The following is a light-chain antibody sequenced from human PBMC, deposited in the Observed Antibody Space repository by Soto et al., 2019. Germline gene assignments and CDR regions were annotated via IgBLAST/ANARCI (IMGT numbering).Light chain of an antibody. CDR1: QSISSS. CDR2: GAS. V-gene: IGKV3-15*01. Sequence: EIVMTQSPATLSGSPGERVTLSCRASQSISSSLAWYQQRPGQPPRLLIYGASTRAAGIPPRFTGSGSGTEFTLTISSLQPDDFATYYCQQCNSYPWTFGQGTKVDIK. CDR3: QQCNSYPWT. J-gene: IGKJ1*01.